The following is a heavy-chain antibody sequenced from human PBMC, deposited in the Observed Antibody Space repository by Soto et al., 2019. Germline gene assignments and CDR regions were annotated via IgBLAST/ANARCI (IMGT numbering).Heavy chain of an antibody. J-gene: IGHJ5*02. CDR1: GGSISSYY. CDR3: ARQCRGVTCHWFVP. V-gene: IGHV4-59*08. D-gene: IGHD2-15*01. CDR2: IYYTGRT. Sequence: SETLSLTCTVSGGSISSYYWSWIRQPPGKGLEWIGYIYYTGRTNYNPSLKSRVTISVDTPKNQFSLTLTSVTAADTAVYYCARQCRGVTCHWFVPWGQGTLVTVSS.